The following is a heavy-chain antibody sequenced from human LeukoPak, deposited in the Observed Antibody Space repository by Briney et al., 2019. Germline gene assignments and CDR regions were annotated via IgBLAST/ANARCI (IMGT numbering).Heavy chain of an antibody. V-gene: IGHV3-7*03. Sequence: PGGYLRRSCADSGFSFSTYWMSWVRQAPGKGLEWVANIKQDESEKYYVDSVKGRFTISRDNTKNSLYLQMNSLRVEDTAVYYCASGRPLGRWGQGTLVTVSS. CDR2: IKQDESEK. D-gene: IGHD6-13*01. CDR1: GFSFSTYW. J-gene: IGHJ4*02. CDR3: ASGRPLGR.